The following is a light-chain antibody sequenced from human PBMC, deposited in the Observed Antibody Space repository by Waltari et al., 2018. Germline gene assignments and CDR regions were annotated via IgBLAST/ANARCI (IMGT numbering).Light chain of an antibody. J-gene: IGKJ4*01. Sequence: RARDRICNELAWFQQKPVKAPKSLNYAASRLQIGVPSKFSVSGSGTDFTLTISSLQPEEFATYYCQQYNSYPLTFGGGTKVEIK. CDR2: AAS. CDR1: DRICNE. V-gene: IGKV1-16*02. CDR3: QQYNSYPLT.